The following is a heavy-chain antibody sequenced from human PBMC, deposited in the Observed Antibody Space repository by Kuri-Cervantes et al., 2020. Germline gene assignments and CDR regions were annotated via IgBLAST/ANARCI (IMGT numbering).Heavy chain of an antibody. CDR3: AKDNGAYYYDSSGHDWDY. V-gene: IGHV3-9*01. D-gene: IGHD3-22*01. CDR1: GFILDDYA. Sequence: SLKISCEASGFILDDYAIHWVRQAPGKGLEWVSGISWNSGSIGYADSVKGRFTISRDNAKNSLYLQMNSLRAEDTALYYCAKDNGAYYYDSSGHDWDYWGQGTLVTVSS. CDR2: ISWNSGSI. J-gene: IGHJ4*02.